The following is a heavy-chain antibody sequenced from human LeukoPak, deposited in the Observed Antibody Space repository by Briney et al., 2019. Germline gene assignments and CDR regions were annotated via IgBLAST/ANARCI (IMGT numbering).Heavy chain of an antibody. CDR1: GGSISSSSYY. Sequence: TSETLSLTCTVSGGSISSSSYYWGWIRQPPGKGLEWIGSVYYSGSTYYNPSLKSRLTISVDTSKNQFSLKLSSVTAADTAVYYCARLWAGELVCDYWGQGTLVTVSS. CDR3: ARLWAGELVCDY. D-gene: IGHD3-16*01. V-gene: IGHV4-39*01. CDR2: VYYSGST. J-gene: IGHJ4*02.